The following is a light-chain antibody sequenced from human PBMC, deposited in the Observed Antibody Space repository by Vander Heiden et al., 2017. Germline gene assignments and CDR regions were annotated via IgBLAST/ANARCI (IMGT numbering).Light chain of an antibody. CDR3: QQSYSTPWT. V-gene: IGKV1-39*01. Sequence: DIQMTQSPSSLSASVGDRVTITCRASPSISSYLNWYQQKPGKAPKLLIYAASSLQSGVPSRFSGSGSGTDFTLTISSLQPEDFATYYWQQSYSTPWTFGQGTKVEIK. CDR2: AAS. CDR1: PSISSY. J-gene: IGKJ1*01.